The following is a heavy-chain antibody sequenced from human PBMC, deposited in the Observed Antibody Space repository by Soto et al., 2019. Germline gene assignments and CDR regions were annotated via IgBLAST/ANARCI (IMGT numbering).Heavy chain of an antibody. J-gene: IGHJ6*02. CDR2: IYYSGST. V-gene: IGHV4-31*03. CDR3: AREEGGSGSYYNVSSYYGMDV. D-gene: IGHD3-10*01. Sequence: QVQLQESGPGLVKPSQTLSLTCTVSGGSISSGGYYWSWIRQHPGKGLEWIGYIYYSGSTYYNPSLQSRVTISVDTSKNQFSLKMSSVTAADTAVYYCAREEGGSGSYYNVSSYYGMDVWGQGTTVTVSS. CDR1: GGSISSGGYY.